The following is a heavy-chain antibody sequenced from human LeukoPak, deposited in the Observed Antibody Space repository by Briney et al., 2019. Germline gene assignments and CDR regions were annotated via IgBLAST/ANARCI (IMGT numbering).Heavy chain of an antibody. CDR2: INSDGSWT. Sequence: PGGSLRLSCAASGSYWMHWIRQAPGKGLVWVSHINSDGSWTSYADSVKGRFTISKDNAKNTVYLQMNNLRAEDTAVYYCVSFYETYWGRGTLVTVSS. CDR1: GSYW. J-gene: IGHJ4*02. D-gene: IGHD2/OR15-2a*01. V-gene: IGHV3-74*01. CDR3: VSFYETY.